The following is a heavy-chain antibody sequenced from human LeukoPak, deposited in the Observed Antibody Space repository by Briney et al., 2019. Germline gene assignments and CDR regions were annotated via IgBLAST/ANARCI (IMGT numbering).Heavy chain of an antibody. V-gene: IGHV4-59*01. D-gene: IGHD2-21*02. Sequence: SETLSLTCSVSGGSINGNYWTWIRQPPGKGLEWIGNIYDEGTTNYNPSLESRLTMSIDTSASHFSLTLRSVTAADTAVYYCARVFRGAVTANWFDLWGQGTLASVSS. CDR2: IYDEGTT. CDR1: GGSINGNY. J-gene: IGHJ5*02. CDR3: ARVFRGAVTANWFDL.